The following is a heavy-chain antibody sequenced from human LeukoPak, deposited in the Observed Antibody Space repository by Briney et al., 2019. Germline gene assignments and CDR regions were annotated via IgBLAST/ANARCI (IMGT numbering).Heavy chain of an antibody. CDR2: IYYSGST. D-gene: IGHD5-18*01. CDR3: ARAHVDTAMLAY. J-gene: IGHJ4*02. CDR1: GGSISSSDYY. Sequence: SETLSLTCTVSGGSISSSDYYWGWIRQPPGKGLEWIGSIYYSGSTYYNPSLKSRVTISVDTSKNQFSLKLSSVTAADTAVYYCARAHVDTAMLAYWGQGTLVTVSS. V-gene: IGHV4-39*07.